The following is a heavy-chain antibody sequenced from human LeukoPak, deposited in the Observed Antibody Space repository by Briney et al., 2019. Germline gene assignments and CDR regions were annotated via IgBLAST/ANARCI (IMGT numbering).Heavy chain of an antibody. J-gene: IGHJ4*02. D-gene: IGHD1-26*01. Sequence: GGSLRLSCGASGVTFSSYAMSWVRQAPGKGLEWVSAISGSGGSTYYADSVKGRFTISRDNSKNTLYLQMNSLRAEDTAVYYCAKVFSSGCEVDYWGQGTLVTVSS. CDR2: ISGSGGST. CDR3: AKVFSSGCEVDY. V-gene: IGHV3-23*01. CDR1: GVTFSSYA.